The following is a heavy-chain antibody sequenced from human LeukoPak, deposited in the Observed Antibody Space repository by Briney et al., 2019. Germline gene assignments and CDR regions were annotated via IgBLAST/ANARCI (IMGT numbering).Heavy chain of an antibody. V-gene: IGHV4-4*07. CDR3: ARDEGSGWYAY. J-gene: IGHJ4*02. CDR2: IYTSGST. CDR1: GGSISSYY. Sequence: PSETLSLTCTVTGGSISSYYWSWIRQPAGKGLEWIGRIYTSGSTNYNPSLKSRVTMSGDTSKNLFSLRLTSVTAADTAIYYCARDEGSGWYAYWGQGTLVTVSS. D-gene: IGHD6-19*01.